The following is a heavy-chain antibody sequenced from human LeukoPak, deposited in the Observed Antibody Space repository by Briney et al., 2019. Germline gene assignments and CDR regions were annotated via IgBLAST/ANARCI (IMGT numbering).Heavy chain of an antibody. CDR3: ARRGRDGYNSLKCYFDY. V-gene: IGHV4-59*01. Sequence: PSQTLSLTCTVSGGSISSYYWSWIRQPPGKGLEWIGYIYYSGSTNYNPSLKSRVTISVDTSKNQFSLKLSSVTAADTAVYYCARRGRDGYNSLKCYFDYWGQGTLVTVSS. CDR1: GGSISSYY. J-gene: IGHJ4*02. CDR2: IYYSGST. D-gene: IGHD5-24*01.